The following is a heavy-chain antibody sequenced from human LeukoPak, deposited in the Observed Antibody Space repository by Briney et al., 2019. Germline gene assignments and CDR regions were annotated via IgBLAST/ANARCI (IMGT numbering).Heavy chain of an antibody. V-gene: IGHV1-69*13. CDR1: GGTFSSYA. CDR2: IIPIFGTA. D-gene: IGHD2-21*02. Sequence: ASVKVPCKASGGTFSSYAISWVRQAPGQGLEWMGGIIPIFGTANYAQKFQGRVTITADESTSTAYMELSSLRSEDTAVYYCARGEGDYSWFDPWGQGTLVTVSS. CDR3: ARGEGDYSWFDP. J-gene: IGHJ5*02.